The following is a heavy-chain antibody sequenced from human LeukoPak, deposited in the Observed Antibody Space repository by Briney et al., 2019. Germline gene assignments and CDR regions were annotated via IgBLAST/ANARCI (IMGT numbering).Heavy chain of an antibody. CDR2: IIPIFGTA. D-gene: IGHD4-17*01. Sequence: SVKVSCKASGGTFGSYAISWVRQAPGQGLEWMGRIIPIFGTANYAQKFQGRVTITTDESTSTAYMELSSLRSEDTAVYYCARGTYYGDKRGRLNWFDPWGQGTPVTVSS. J-gene: IGHJ5*02. V-gene: IGHV1-69*05. CDR1: GGTFGSYA. CDR3: ARGTYYGDKRGRLNWFDP.